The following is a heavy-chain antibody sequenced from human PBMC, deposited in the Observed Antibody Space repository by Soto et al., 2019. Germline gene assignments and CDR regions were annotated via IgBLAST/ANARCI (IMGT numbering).Heavy chain of an antibody. Sequence: GGSLRLSCAASGFTFSDYYMSWIRQAPGKGLEWVSYISSSSSYTNYADSVKGRFTISRDNAKNSLYLQMNSLRAEDTAMYYCARIDKSYYDILTGYLPLTDYWGQGTLVTVSS. D-gene: IGHD3-9*01. V-gene: IGHV3-11*03. J-gene: IGHJ4*02. CDR1: GFTFSDYY. CDR2: ISSSSSYT. CDR3: ARIDKSYYDILTGYLPLTDY.